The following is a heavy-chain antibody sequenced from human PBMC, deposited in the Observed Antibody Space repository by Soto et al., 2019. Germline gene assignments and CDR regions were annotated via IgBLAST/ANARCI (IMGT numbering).Heavy chain of an antibody. V-gene: IGHV4-61*01. CDR3: ARDIYCSGTSCYSDV. J-gene: IGHJ6*02. Sequence: SETLSLTCTGSGGSVSSGSYYWSWIRQPPGKGLEWIGYIYYSGSTNYNPSLKSRVTISVATSNNQFSLRLSSVTAADTAVYYCARDIYCSGTSCYSDVWGQGTTVTVSS. D-gene: IGHD2-2*01. CDR2: IYYSGST. CDR1: GGSVSSGSYY.